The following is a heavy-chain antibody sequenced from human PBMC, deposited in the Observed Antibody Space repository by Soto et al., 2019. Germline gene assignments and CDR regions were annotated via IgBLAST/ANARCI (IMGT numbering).Heavy chain of an antibody. CDR2: IYPDDSDT. D-gene: IGHD3-9*01. CDR1: GYSFTSYW. V-gene: IGHV5-51*01. Sequence: PGESLKISCKGSGYSFTSYWIGWVRQMPGKGLEWMGIIYPDDSDTRYSPSFQGQVTISADKSISTAYLQWSSLKASDTAMYYCAANLYYDILTGYPGAFDIWGQGTMVTVSS. J-gene: IGHJ3*02. CDR3: AANLYYDILTGYPGAFDI.